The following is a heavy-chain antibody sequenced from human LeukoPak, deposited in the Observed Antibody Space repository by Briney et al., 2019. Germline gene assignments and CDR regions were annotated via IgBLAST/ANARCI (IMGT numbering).Heavy chain of an antibody. D-gene: IGHD3-10*01. J-gene: IGHJ4*02. V-gene: IGHV3-23*01. CDR2: ISGNSIST. CDR1: GFTFSSYA. Sequence: PGGSLRLSCAASGFTFSSYAMSWVRQAPGKGLGWVSVISGNSISTYYADSVKGRFTISRDNSKNTLYLQMNSLRAEDTAVYYCARSRGAGPGAHFDYWGQGTLVTVSS. CDR3: ARSRGAGPGAHFDY.